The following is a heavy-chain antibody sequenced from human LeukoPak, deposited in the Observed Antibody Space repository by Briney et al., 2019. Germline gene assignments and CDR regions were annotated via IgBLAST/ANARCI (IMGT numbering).Heavy chain of an antibody. D-gene: IGHD3-10*01. CDR3: TTPFYSGSGSYYNAFDI. CDR2: IESKTHGGTT. J-gene: IGHJ3*02. V-gene: IGHV3-15*04. Sequence: ETLSLTCTVSGGXISSDFCSWIRQPPGKGLEWVGRIESKTHGGTTNYAAPVKGRFTISRDDSENTLYLQMNSLKTEDTAVYYCTTPFYSGSGSYYNAFDIWGQGTVVTVSS. CDR1: GGXISSDF.